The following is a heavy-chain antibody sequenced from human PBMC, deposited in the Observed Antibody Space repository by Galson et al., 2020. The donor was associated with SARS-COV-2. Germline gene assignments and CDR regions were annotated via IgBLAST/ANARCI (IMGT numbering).Heavy chain of an antibody. CDR2: ISGSGGRP. D-gene: IGHD3-9*01. V-gene: IGHV3-23*01. CDR3: ARVLRYFDWRKYGMDV. J-gene: IGHJ6*02. CDR1: ALPFSSYA. Sequence: GESPQISCADSALPFSSYAMSWVRQATGKGPEWVSAISGSGGRPYSADSVQGRFTISRDNSKNTLYLQMNSLRAEDTAVYYCARVLRYFDWRKYGMDVWGQGTTVTVSS.